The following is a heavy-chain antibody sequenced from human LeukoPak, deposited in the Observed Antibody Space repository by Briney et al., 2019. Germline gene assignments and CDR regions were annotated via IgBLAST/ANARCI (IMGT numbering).Heavy chain of an antibody. CDR2: IKQDGSEK. V-gene: IGHV3-7*01. CDR1: GFTFSSYW. D-gene: IGHD6-13*01. CDR3: ARDLSSSWYVNYYGMDV. J-gene: IGHJ6*02. Sequence: PGGSLRLSCAASGFTFSSYWMSWVRQAPGKGLEWVAHIKQDGSEKYYVDSVKGRFTISRDNAKNSLYLQMNSLRAEDTAVYYCARDLSSSWYVNYYGMDVGGQGTTVTVSS.